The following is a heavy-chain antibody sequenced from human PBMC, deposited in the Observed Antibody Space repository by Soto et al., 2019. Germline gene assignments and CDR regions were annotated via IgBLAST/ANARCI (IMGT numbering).Heavy chain of an antibody. Sequence: QVQLQESGPGLVKPSETLSLTCSVSGDSVSSGTYYWNWIRQPPGKGLEWIGNIYYSGTTNYNPSLKSRVIISVDTSKNQFSLKLSSVTAADTAIYYCAGGATWNNYYYGLDVWGQGTSVTVSS. D-gene: IGHD1-1*01. CDR3: AGGATWNNYYYGLDV. V-gene: IGHV4-61*01. J-gene: IGHJ6*02. CDR1: GDSVSSGTYY. CDR2: IYYSGTT.